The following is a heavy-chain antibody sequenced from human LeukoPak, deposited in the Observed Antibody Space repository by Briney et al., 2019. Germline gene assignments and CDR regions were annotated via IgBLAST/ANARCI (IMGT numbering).Heavy chain of an antibody. CDR1: GFTFSSYA. CDR3: AKDRPTYYDFWSGYSPLDY. D-gene: IGHD3-3*01. Sequence: GGSLRLSCAASGFTFSSYAMSWVRQAPGKGLEWVSAISGSGGSTYYADSVKGRFTISRDSSKNTLYLQMNSLRAEDTAVYYCAKDRPTYYDFWSGYSPLDYWGQGTLVTVSS. V-gene: IGHV3-23*01. J-gene: IGHJ4*02. CDR2: ISGSGGST.